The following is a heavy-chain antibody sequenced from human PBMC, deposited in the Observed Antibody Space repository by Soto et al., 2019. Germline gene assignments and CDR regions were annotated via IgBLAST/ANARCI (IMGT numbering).Heavy chain of an antibody. Sequence: QVQLVQSGAEVKKPGASVKVSCKASGYTFTSYDINWVRQATGQGLEWMGWMNPNSGNTGYAQKFQGRVTMTRNTSKRTGYMELSSVRSEDTAVYYCAREGGYSCSAGGCDYWGQGTLVTVSS. J-gene: IGHJ4*02. V-gene: IGHV1-8*01. CDR2: MNPNSGNT. D-gene: IGHD6-6*01. CDR1: GYTFTSYD. CDR3: AREGGYSCSAGGCDY.